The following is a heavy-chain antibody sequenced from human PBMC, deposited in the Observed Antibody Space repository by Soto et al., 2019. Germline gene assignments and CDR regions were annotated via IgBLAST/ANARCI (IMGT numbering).Heavy chain of an antibody. CDR2: ISGSGGST. V-gene: IGHV3-23*01. D-gene: IGHD1-1*01. CDR1: GFTFSSYA. Sequence: GGSLRLSCAASGFTFSSYAMSWVRQAPGKGLEWVSAISGSGGSTYYADSVKGRFTISRDNSKNTLYLQMNSLRAEDTAVYYCAKWGRTGTANYYYYYGMDVWGQGTTVTVSS. CDR3: AKWGRTGTANYYYYYGMDV. J-gene: IGHJ6*02.